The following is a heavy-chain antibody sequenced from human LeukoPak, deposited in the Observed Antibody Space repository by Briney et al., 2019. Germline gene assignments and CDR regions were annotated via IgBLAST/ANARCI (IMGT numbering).Heavy chain of an antibody. CDR2: IYSDGSST. Sequence: GSLRLSCAASGFTFSSNWMHWVRQAAGKGLGWVSRIYSDGSSTNYADSVKGRFTISRDNAKNTLYLQMTSLRADDTAVYYCATGLEGSGSYWTDYWGQGTLVTVSS. J-gene: IGHJ4*02. V-gene: IGHV3-74*01. D-gene: IGHD3-10*01. CDR1: GFTFSSNW. CDR3: ATGLEGSGSYWTDY.